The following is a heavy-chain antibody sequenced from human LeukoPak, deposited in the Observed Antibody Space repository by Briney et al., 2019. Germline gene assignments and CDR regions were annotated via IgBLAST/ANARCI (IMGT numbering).Heavy chain of an antibody. V-gene: IGHV1-18*01. D-gene: IGHD1-14*01. CDR1: GYTFTSYG. CDR2: ISAYNGNT. J-gene: IGHJ6*02. Sequence: ASVKVSCKASGYTFTSYGISWVRQAPGQGLEWMGWISAYNGNTNYAHKLQGRVTMTTDTSTSTAYMELRSLRSDDTAVYYCARDLNRYYYYYGMDVWGQGTTVTVSS. CDR3: ARDLNRYYYYYGMDV.